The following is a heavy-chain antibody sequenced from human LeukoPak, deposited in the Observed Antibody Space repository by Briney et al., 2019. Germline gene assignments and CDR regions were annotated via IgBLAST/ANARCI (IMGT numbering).Heavy chain of an antibody. D-gene: IGHD5-24*01. Sequence: ASVKVSCKASGYTFTSYSMHWVRQAPGQGLEWLGFINPSGGSSNYAQKFQGRITLTRDTSTSTVYMELNSLRSEDTALCYCARGNPSMATLDYWGQGTLITVSS. V-gene: IGHV1-46*01. CDR3: ARGNPSMATLDY. CDR2: INPSGGSS. CDR1: GYTFTSYS. J-gene: IGHJ4*02.